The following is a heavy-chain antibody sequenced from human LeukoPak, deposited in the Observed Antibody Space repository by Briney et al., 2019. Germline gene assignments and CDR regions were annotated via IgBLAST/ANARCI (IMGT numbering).Heavy chain of an antibody. CDR2: ISAYNGNT. V-gene: IGHV1-18*01. Sequence: ASVKVXCKASGYTFTSYGISRVRQAPGQGLEWMGWISAYNGNTNYAQKLQGRVTMTTDTSTSTAYMELRSLRSEDTAVYYCATVDEVIMIYWGQGTLVTVSS. D-gene: IGHD3-16*01. J-gene: IGHJ4*02. CDR1: GYTFTSYG. CDR3: ATVDEVIMIY.